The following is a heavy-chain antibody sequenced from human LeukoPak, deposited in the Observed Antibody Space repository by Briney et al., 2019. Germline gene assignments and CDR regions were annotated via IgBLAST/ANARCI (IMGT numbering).Heavy chain of an antibody. CDR3: ARGDDFSGDY. V-gene: IGHV3-7*04. Sequence: PGGSLRLSCAASGFTFSNYWMSWVRQAPGKGLEWVANMHPEGNEKYHVDSVKGRFTISRDNAKNFLHLQMDSLRVEDTAVYYCARGDDFSGDYWGQGTLVTVSS. CDR2: MHPEGNEK. J-gene: IGHJ4*02. CDR1: GFTFSNYW. D-gene: IGHD3/OR15-3a*01.